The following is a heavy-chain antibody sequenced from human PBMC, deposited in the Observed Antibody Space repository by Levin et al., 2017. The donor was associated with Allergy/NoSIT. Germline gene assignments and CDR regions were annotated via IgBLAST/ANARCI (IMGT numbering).Heavy chain of an antibody. V-gene: IGHV1-2*02. D-gene: IGHD4-17*01. Sequence: KPGESLKISCEAAGYTFTDHYMHWVRQAPGQGLEWMGWVNCNSGDTHYAQKFQDRVTMTRDTSITTAYIEVSSLRFDDTALYFCARNDYGDYVQNFDYWGQGTLVTVSS. CDR1: GYTFTDHY. CDR3: ARNDYGDYVQNFDY. J-gene: IGHJ4*02. CDR2: VNCNSGDT.